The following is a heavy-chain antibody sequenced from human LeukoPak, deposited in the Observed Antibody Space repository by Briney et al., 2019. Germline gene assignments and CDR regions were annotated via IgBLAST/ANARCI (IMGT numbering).Heavy chain of an antibody. CDR3: ARDRYLAAAGTVPYY. V-gene: IGHV1-3*01. Sequence: ASVKVSCKASGYTFTSYAMHWVRQAPGQRLEWMGWINAGNGNTKYSQKFQGRVTITRDTSASTAYMELSSLRSEDTAVYYCARDRYLAAAGTVPYYWGQGTLVTVSS. J-gene: IGHJ4*02. CDR1: GYTFTSYA. D-gene: IGHD6-13*01. CDR2: INAGNGNT.